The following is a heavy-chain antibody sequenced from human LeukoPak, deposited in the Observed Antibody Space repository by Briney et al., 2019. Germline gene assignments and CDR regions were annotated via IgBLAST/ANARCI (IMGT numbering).Heavy chain of an antibody. CDR3: ATFSTVVASPYDALDI. D-gene: IGHD2/OR15-2a*01. J-gene: IGHJ3*02. CDR2: THHGGST. Sequence: PSGTLSLTCAVSGDSITSINWWNWVRQPPGKGLEWIGETHHGGSTNYNPSLKSRLTISVDKSKNQFSLKLSSVTAADTAMYYCATFSTVVASPYDALDIWGQGTMVTVSS. V-gene: IGHV4-4*02. CDR1: GDSITSINW.